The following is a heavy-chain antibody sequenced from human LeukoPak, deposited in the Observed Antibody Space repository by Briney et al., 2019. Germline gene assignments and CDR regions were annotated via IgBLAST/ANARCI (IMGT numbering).Heavy chain of an antibody. D-gene: IGHD6-13*01. Sequence: PGGSLRLSCAASGFTFSTYSMNWVRQAPGKGLEWVSHISSDGSFTHYADSVKGRFTISRDNAKNLVYLQMSSLRAEDTAVFYCAKDDNLEGAGIPFDYWGQGTVVTVSS. CDR3: AKDDNLEGAGIPFDY. J-gene: IGHJ4*02. CDR1: GFTFSTYS. CDR2: ISSDGSFT. V-gene: IGHV3-21*05.